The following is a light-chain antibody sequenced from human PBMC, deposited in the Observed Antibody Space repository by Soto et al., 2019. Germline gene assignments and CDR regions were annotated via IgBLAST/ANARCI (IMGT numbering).Light chain of an antibody. J-gene: IGLJ1*01. Sequence: QSVLTQPPSASGTPGQRVTISCSGSSSNIGSNTANWYQQFPGTAPKLLIYGDNQRPSGVPARFSGSKSGNTASLTISGLQADDEADYYCSSYAGRYTSVFGTGTKVTVL. CDR1: SSNIGSNT. CDR3: SSYAGRYTSV. CDR2: GDN. V-gene: IGLV1-44*01.